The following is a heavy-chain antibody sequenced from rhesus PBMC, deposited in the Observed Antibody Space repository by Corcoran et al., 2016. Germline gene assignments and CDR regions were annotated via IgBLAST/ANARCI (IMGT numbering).Heavy chain of an antibody. CDR3: ARYSNYYGLDS. CDR2: ISGSGGST. CDR1: GGSISSNY. J-gene: IGHJ6*01. Sequence: QLQLQESGPGLVKPSETLSLTCAVSGGSISSNYWSWIRQPPGKGLEWIGRISGSGGSTHYNPPLKSRFTISTDTSKNQFSLKLSSVTAADTAVYYCARYSNYYGLDSWGQGVVVTVSS. D-gene: IGHD4-23*01. V-gene: IGHV4-173*01.